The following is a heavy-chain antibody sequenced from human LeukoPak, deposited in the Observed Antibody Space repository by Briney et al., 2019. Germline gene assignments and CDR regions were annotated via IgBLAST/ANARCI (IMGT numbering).Heavy chain of an antibody. CDR1: GGSVSSGSFY. CDR2: IYTSGST. D-gene: IGHD3-22*01. J-gene: IGHJ4*02. Sequence: SETLSLTCTVSGGSVSSGSFYRSWIRQPAGKGLEWIGRIYTSGSTDYNPSLKSRITISVDTSKNQFSLKLSSVTAADTAVYYCARFNNYDRRVGYWGQGTLVTVSS. CDR3: ARFNNYDRRVGY. V-gene: IGHV4-61*02.